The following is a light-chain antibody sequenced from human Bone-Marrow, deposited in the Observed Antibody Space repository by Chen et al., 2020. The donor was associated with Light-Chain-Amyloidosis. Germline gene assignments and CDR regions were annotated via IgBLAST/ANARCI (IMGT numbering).Light chain of an antibody. Sequence: QSVLTQPPSVSGAPGQRVTISCTGSSSNIGAGYDVNWYQQLPGAAPRLLIYGNNNRPSGVPQRFFAFKSGTSASLAITGLQAEDEADYYCQSYDSGLRGWLFGGGTKLTVL. CDR2: GNN. V-gene: IGLV1-40*01. CDR1: SSNIGAGYD. CDR3: QSYDSGLRGWL. J-gene: IGLJ3*02.